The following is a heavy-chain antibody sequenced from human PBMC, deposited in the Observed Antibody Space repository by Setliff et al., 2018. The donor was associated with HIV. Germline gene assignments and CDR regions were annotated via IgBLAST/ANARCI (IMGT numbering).Heavy chain of an antibody. V-gene: IGHV1-18*01. CDR3: ARMRVCLGTTGTRRVDAFDI. D-gene: IGHD1-1*01. CDR2: ISAYNGNT. J-gene: IGHJ3*02. CDR1: ADTFTSYG. Sequence: GASVKVSCKASADTFTSYGISWLRQAPGQGLEWMGWISAYNGNTNYAQKLQGRVTMTTDTSTSTAYMELRSLRSDDTAVYFCARMRVCLGTTGTRRVDAFDIWGQGTMVTVSS.